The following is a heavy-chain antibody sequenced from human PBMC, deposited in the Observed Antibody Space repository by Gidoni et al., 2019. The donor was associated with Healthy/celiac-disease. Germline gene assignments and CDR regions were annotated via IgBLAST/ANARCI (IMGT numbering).Heavy chain of an antibody. J-gene: IGHJ2*01. CDR2: IIPIFGTA. D-gene: IGHD5-18*01. Sequence: QVQVVQSGAAVTKPGSSVQLSSTASAGTFNSYAIIWVRQAPGQGLEWMGGIIPIFGTANYAKKFQGRVTITADESTSTAYMELSSLRSEDTAVYYCASCSYGYTDFDFDLWGRGTLVTVS. V-gene: IGHV1-69*01. CDR1: AGTFNSYA. CDR3: ASCSYGYTDFDFDL.